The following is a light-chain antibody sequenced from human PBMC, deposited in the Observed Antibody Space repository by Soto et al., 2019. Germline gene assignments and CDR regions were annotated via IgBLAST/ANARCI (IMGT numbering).Light chain of an antibody. CDR3: QQFNSL. CDR1: QGISSA. Sequence: AIQLTQSPSSLSASVGDRVTITCRASQGISSALAWYQQKPGKAPKLLIYDASSLESGVPSRFSGSGSGTDFTLTISSLQPEDFPTYYCQQFNSLFGGGTKVEIK. V-gene: IGKV1-13*02. CDR2: DAS. J-gene: IGKJ4*01.